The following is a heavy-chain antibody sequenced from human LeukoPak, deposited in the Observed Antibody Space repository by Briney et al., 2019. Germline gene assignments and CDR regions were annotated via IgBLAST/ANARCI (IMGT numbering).Heavy chain of an antibody. CDR1: GFFFGGHA. D-gene: IGHD3-10*01. Sequence: GGSLRLSCEASGFFFGGHAMNWLRQAPGKGPEWIAFITKDSDRVYYAESVEGRFTVSRDNAKNSLYLQMSSLRAEDTAIYYCARYHLGSYLKDQFDHWGQGSVVTVSS. J-gene: IGHJ4*02. CDR3: ARYHLGSYLKDQFDH. CDR2: ITKDSDRV. V-gene: IGHV3-48*01.